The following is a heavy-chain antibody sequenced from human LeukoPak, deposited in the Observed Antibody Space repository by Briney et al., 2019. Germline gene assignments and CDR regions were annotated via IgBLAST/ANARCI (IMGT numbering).Heavy chain of an antibody. Sequence: SETLSLTCTVSGGSISSYYWSWIRQPPGKGLEWIGEINHSGSTNYNPSLKSRVTISVDTSKNQFSLKLSSVTAADTAVYYCARRGYDYVWGSYRYIAFDYWGQGTLVTVSS. D-gene: IGHD3-16*02. CDR2: INHSGST. CDR1: GGSISSYY. V-gene: IGHV4-34*01. CDR3: ARRGYDYVWGSYRYIAFDY. J-gene: IGHJ4*02.